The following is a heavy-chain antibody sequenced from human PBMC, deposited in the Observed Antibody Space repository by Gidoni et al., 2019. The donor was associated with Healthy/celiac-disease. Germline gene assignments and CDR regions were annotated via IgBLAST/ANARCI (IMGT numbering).Heavy chain of an antibody. D-gene: IGHD3-16*01. V-gene: IGHV3-21*01. CDR3: ARSDMIWDGGEGQWAFDI. Sequence: EVQLVESGGGLVKPGGSLRLSCAASGFTFSSYSMNWVRQAPGKGLEWVSSISSSSSYIYYADSVKGRFTISRDNAKNSLYLQMNSLRAEDTAVYYCARSDMIWDGGEGQWAFDIWGQGTMVTVSS. CDR1: GFTFSSYS. CDR2: ISSSSSYI. J-gene: IGHJ3*02.